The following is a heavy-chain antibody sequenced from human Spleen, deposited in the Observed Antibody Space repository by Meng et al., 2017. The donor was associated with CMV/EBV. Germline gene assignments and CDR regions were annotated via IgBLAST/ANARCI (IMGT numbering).Heavy chain of an antibody. Sequence: SLKISCAASGFTFDDYAMHWVRLVPGKGLEWLSGISWNGGGVGDADSVKGRFTISRDNAKNSQYLQMNSLRDEDTALYYCAKGDFCSGYHHGPLDYLGQGTLVTVSS. CDR1: GFTFDDYA. V-gene: IGHV3-9*01. D-gene: IGHD3-3*01. J-gene: IGHJ4*02. CDR2: ISWNGGGV. CDR3: AKGDFCSGYHHGPLDY.